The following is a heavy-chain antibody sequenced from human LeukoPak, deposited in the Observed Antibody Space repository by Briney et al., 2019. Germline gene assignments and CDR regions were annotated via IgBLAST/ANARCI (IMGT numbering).Heavy chain of an antibody. D-gene: IGHD3-10*01. J-gene: IGHJ4*02. CDR3: ARDTGYFAY. CDR1: DFTFSSYG. Sequence: QPGRSLILSCAASDFTFSSYGMHWVRQAPGKGLEWVALIWYDGSNKFYADSVKGRFTISRDNSKNTLYLQMNSLRAEDTAVYYCARDTGYFAYWGQGTLVTVSS. CDR2: IWYDGSNK. V-gene: IGHV3-33*01.